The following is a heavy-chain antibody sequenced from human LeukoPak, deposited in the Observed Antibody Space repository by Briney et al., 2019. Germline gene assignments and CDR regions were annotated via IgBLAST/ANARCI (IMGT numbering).Heavy chain of an antibody. D-gene: IGHD3-10*01. Sequence: GGSLRLSCAASGFTFSSYGMSWVRQAPGKGLEWVSAISGSGGSTYYADSVKGRFTISRDNAKNSLYLQMNSLRAEDTAVYYCARDQGFGLHMDVWGKGTTVTISS. J-gene: IGHJ6*03. V-gene: IGHV3-23*01. CDR2: ISGSGGST. CDR1: GFTFSSYG. CDR3: ARDQGFGLHMDV.